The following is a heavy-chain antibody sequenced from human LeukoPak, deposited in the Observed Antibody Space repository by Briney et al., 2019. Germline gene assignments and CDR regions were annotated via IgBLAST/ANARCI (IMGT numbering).Heavy chain of an antibody. CDR2: IIPIFGTA. V-gene: IGHV1-69*06. J-gene: IGHJ4*02. Sequence: SVKVSCKASGYTFTGYYMHWVRQAPGQGLEWMGGIIPIFGTANYAQKFQGRVTITADKSTSTAYMELSSLRSEDTAVYYCASGGNGLFDYWGQGTLVTVSS. D-gene: IGHD3-16*01. CDR3: ASGGNGLFDY. CDR1: GYTFTGYY.